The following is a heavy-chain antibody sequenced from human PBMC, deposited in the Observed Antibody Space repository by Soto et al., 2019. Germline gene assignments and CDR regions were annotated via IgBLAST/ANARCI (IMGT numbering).Heavy chain of an antibody. D-gene: IGHD1-26*01. Sequence: PGGSLRLSCAASGFTFSSYWMSWVRQAPGKGLEWVANIKQDGSEKYYVDSVKGRFTISRDNAKNSLYLQMNSLRAEDTAVYYCARDRGTGWSEGATPFDYSGQGTLVTVSS. CDR2: IKQDGSEK. J-gene: IGHJ4*02. CDR1: GFTFSSYW. V-gene: IGHV3-7*05. CDR3: ARDRGTGWSEGATPFDY.